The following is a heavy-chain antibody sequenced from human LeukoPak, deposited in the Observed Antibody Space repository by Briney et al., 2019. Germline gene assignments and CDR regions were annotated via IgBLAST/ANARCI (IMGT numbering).Heavy chain of an antibody. CDR3: ARDRGSITGTYLDY. CDR2: ISSSSSYI. J-gene: IGHJ4*02. Sequence: GRSLRLSCAASGFTFSSYSMNWVRQAPGKGLEWVSSISSSSSYIYYADSVKGRFTISRDNAKNSLYLQMNSLRAEDTAVYYCARDRGSITGTYLDYWGQGTLVTVSS. D-gene: IGHD1-7*01. V-gene: IGHV3-21*01. CDR1: GFTFSSYS.